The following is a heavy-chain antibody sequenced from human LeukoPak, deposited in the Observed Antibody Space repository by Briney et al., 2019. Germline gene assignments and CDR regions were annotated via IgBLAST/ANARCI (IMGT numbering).Heavy chain of an antibody. CDR2: ISYDGSNK. J-gene: IGHJ4*02. CDR1: GFTFSSYN. CDR3: AKESSVAGTYDY. D-gene: IGHD6-19*01. V-gene: IGHV3-30*18. Sequence: GGSLRLSCAASGFTFSSYNMNWVRQAPGKGLEWVAVISYDGSNKYYADSVKGRFTIPRDNSKNTLYLQMNSLRAEDTAVYYCAKESSVAGTYDYWGQGTLVTVSS.